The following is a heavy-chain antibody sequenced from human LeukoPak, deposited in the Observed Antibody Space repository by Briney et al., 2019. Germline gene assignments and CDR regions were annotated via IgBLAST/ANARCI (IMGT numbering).Heavy chain of an antibody. CDR1: GGSISSSSYY. CDR3: ARPYCHSTNCYKFDAFDI. CDR2: IYYSGST. D-gene: IGHD2-2*02. Sequence: SETLSLTCTVSGGSISSSSYYWGWIRQPPGKGLEWIGSIYYSGSTYYNPSLKSRVTISVDTSKNQFSLKLSSVTAADTAVYYCARPYCHSTNCYKFDAFDIWGQGAMVTVSS. V-gene: IGHV4-39*01. J-gene: IGHJ3*02.